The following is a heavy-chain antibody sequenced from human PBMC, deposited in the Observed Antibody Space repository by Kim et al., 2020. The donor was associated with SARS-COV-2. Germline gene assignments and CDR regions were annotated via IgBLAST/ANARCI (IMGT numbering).Heavy chain of an antibody. CDR3: AKLTLYITMIVVGGDWYFDL. V-gene: IGHV3-23*01. CDR1: GFTFSSYA. CDR2: ISGSGGST. D-gene: IGHD3-22*01. J-gene: IGHJ2*01. Sequence: GGSLRLSCAASGFTFSSYAMSWVRQAPGKGLEWVSAISGSGGSTYYADSVKGRFTISRDNSKNTRYLQMNSLRAEDTAVYYCAKLTLYITMIVVGGDWYFDLWGRGTLVTVSS.